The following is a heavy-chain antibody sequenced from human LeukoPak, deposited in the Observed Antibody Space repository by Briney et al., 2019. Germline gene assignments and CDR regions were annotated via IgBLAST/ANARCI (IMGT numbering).Heavy chain of an antibody. CDR1: GGSISSYY. CDR2: IYYSGST. J-gene: IGHJ4*02. CDR3: ARTAVAGKGYYFDY. Sequence: PSETLSLTCTVSGGSISSYYWSWIRQPPGKGLEWIGYIYYSGSTNYNPSLKSRVTISVDTSKNQFSPKLSSVTAADTAVYYCARTAVAGKGYYFDYWGQGTLVTVSS. D-gene: IGHD6-19*01. V-gene: IGHV4-59*08.